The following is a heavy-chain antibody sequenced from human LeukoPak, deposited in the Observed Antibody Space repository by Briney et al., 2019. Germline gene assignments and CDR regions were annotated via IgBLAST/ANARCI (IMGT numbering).Heavy chain of an antibody. CDR1: GFIFSSYW. CDR3: ARGLSGLDY. Sequence: PGGSLRLSCAGSGFIFSSYWMSWVRQAPGKGLEWVASIRKDGTEKEYVESVKGRFTISRDNAKNSLSLQMNSLRADDTAVYYCARGLSGLDYWGQGTLVTVSS. D-gene: IGHD3-3*01. V-gene: IGHV3-7*03. J-gene: IGHJ4*02. CDR2: IRKDGTEK.